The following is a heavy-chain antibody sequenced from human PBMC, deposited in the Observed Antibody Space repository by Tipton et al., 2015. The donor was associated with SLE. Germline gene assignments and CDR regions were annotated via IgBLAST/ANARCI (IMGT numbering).Heavy chain of an antibody. CDR1: GGSFSGYY. V-gene: IGHV4-34*01. Sequence: TLSLTCAVYGGSFSGYYWSWIRQPPGKGLEWIGEINHSGSTTYNPSLKSRVTISIDMSKNQFSLKLRSVTAADTAAYYCARGTSSDILTGPFDSWGQGTPVTVSS. CDR3: ARGTSSDILTGPFDS. D-gene: IGHD3-9*01. J-gene: IGHJ4*02. CDR2: INHSGST.